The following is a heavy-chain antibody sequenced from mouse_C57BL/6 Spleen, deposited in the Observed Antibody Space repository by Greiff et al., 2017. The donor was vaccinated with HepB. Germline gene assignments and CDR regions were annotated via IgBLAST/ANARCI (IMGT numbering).Heavy chain of an antibody. D-gene: IGHD2-14*01. CDR3: ARWKVPPTFDY. CDR1: GFTFTDYY. J-gene: IGHJ2*01. CDR2: IRNKANGYTT. V-gene: IGHV7-3*01. Sequence: EVQRVESGGGLVQPGGSLSLSCAASGFTFTDYYMSWVRQPPGKALEWLGFIRNKANGYTTEYSASVKGRFTISRDNSQSILYLQMNALRAEDSATYYCARWKVPPTFDYWGQGTTLTVSS.